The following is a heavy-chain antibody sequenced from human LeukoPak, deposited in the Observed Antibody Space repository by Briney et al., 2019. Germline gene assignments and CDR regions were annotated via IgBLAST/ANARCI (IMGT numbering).Heavy chain of an antibody. CDR2: INHSGST. D-gene: IGHD1-26*01. J-gene: IGHJ4*02. CDR1: GGSFSGYY. Sequence: PSETLSLTCAVYGGSFSGYYWSWIRQPPGKGLEWIGEINHSGSTNYNPSLKSRVTISVDTSKNQFSLKLSSVTAADTAVYYCAGSIVGASRVDYWGQGTLVTVSS. V-gene: IGHV4-34*01. CDR3: AGSIVGASRVDY.